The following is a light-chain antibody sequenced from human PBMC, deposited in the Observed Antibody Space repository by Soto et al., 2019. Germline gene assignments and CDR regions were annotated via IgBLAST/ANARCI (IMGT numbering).Light chain of an antibody. CDR3: MSYDSSLSGYVV. Sequence: QSVLTQPPSVSGAPGQRVTISCTGSSSNIGAGYDVHWYQQLPGTAPKLLIYGNSNRPSGVPDRFSGSKSGTSASLTITGLQAEHEVDSYCMSYDSSLSGYVVFGGGTKVTVL. V-gene: IGLV1-40*01. CDR1: SSNIGAGYD. J-gene: IGLJ2*01. CDR2: GNS.